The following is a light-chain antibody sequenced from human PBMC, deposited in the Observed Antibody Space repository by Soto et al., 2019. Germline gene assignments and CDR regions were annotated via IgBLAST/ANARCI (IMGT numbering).Light chain of an antibody. CDR2: GAS. CDR1: QSVRSNY. Sequence: EIVMTQSPATLSVSPGERATLSCRASQSVRSNYLAWYQQKPGQAPRLLIYGASSTATGIPDRFSGSGSGTEFTLTISRLEPEDFAIYYCQQYGSSRTFGQGTQVDIK. V-gene: IGKV3-20*01. CDR3: QQYGSSRT. J-gene: IGKJ1*01.